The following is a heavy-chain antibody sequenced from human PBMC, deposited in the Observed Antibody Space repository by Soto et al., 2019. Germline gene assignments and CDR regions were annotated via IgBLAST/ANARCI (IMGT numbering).Heavy chain of an antibody. CDR2: ISPDGSNE. V-gene: IGHV3-30*03. CDR3: APPDHLWDY. CDR1: GFTFSSYG. J-gene: IGHJ4*02. Sequence: QVQLVESGGGVVQPGRSLRLSCAASGFTFSSYGMYWVRQAPGKGLEWVAIISPDGSNEYYADSVKGRFTSSRDNSRNTLYLQMNSLRTEDTAVYYCAPPDHLWDYWGQGALGTVSS.